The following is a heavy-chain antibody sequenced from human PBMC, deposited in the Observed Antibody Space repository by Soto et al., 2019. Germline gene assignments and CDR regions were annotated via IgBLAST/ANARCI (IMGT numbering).Heavy chain of an antibody. Sequence: QKLSLTCSVSGDSITTPYYWGWLRQPPGKGLEWIANIYHSGGTYYNPSLRSRASISIDTSKNQFSLRLTAVTAADTAVYFCAWWFGEPYNLFDPWGQRSLVIGSS. CDR2: IYHSGGT. D-gene: IGHD3-10*01. J-gene: IGHJ5*02. V-gene: IGHV4-38-2*01. CDR3: AWWFGEPYNLFDP. CDR1: GDSITTPYY.